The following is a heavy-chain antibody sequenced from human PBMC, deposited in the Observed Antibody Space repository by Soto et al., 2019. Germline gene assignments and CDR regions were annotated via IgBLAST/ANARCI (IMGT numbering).Heavy chain of an antibody. J-gene: IGHJ4*02. Sequence: ASVKVSCKASAYSFTNYGISWIRQAPGQGLEWMAWISGYNGHTRFAQRFQDRVTMTTDTSTSTAYMELRNLTSDDTAVYFCARDIESIVAAAPFDYWAQGTPVTVSS. D-gene: IGHD2-2*01. CDR2: ISGYNGHT. CDR1: AYSFTNYG. V-gene: IGHV1-18*04. CDR3: ARDIESIVAAAPFDY.